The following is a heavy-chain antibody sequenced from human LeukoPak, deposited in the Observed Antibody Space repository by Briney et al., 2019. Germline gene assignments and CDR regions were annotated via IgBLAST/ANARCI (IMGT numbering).Heavy chain of an antibody. CDR3: AGGARGPGYYYYYMDV. D-gene: IGHD3-10*01. J-gene: IGHJ6*03. CDR1: GGSISSHY. V-gene: IGHV4-59*11. Sequence: SETLSLTCTVSGGSISSHYWSWLRQPPGKGLEWIGYIYYSGSTNYNPSLKSRVNISVDTSKNQFSLKLSSVTAADTAVYYCAGGARGPGYYYYYMDVWGKGTTGTVSS. CDR2: IYYSGST.